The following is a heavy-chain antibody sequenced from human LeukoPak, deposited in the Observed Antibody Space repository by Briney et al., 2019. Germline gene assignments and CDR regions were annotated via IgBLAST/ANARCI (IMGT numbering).Heavy chain of an antibody. V-gene: IGHV4-34*01. D-gene: IGHD3-9*01. J-gene: IGHJ3*02. CDR2: INHSGST. CDR3: ARSEKPLTGWYAFDI. CDR1: GGSFSGYY. Sequence: PSETLSLTCAVYGGSFSGYYWSWIRQPPGKGLEWIGEINHSGSTNYNPSLKSRVTISVDTSKNQFSLKLSSVTAADTAVYYCARSEKPLTGWYAFDIWGQGTMVTVSS.